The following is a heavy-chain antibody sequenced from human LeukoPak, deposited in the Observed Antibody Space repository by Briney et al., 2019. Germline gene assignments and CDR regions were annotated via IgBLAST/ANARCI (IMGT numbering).Heavy chain of an antibody. Sequence: SETLSLTCTVSTGSINCPYWSRIRHPAGNGLEWNGRIYTTRSTNYNPSLKSRVTISVDKFKNELSLKLNSVTAADTALYYCARVAYYYDSSGSSRGYYFDYWGQGTLVTVSS. J-gene: IGHJ4*02. CDR1: TGSINCPY. D-gene: IGHD3-22*01. CDR2: IYTTRST. CDR3: ARVAYYYDSSGSSRGYYFDY. V-gene: IGHV4-4*07.